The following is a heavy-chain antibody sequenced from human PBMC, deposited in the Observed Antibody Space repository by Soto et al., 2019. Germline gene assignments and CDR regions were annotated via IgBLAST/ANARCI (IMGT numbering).Heavy chain of an antibody. CDR2: LGGGGDT. V-gene: IGHV3-23*01. Sequence: GGSLRLSCAASGFTFGTYTMNWVRQAPGKGLEWVSALGGGGDTHYAESVKGRFTISRDYSKNILLLQMNSLGDEDSAIYYCTKDRHPDGIWTFDFWGQGTLVTVSS. J-gene: IGHJ4*02. CDR1: GFTFGTYT. D-gene: IGHD3-9*01. CDR3: TKDRHPDGIWTFDF.